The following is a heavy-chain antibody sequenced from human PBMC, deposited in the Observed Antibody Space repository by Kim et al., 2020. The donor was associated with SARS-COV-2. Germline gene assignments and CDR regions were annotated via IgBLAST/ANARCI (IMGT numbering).Heavy chain of an antibody. CDR1: GGSISSGGYY. D-gene: IGHD3-9*01. CDR3: ARAFETGPPYYGMDV. CDR2: IYYSGST. V-gene: IGHV4-31*03. Sequence: SETLSLTCTVSGGSISSGGYYWSWIRQHPGKGLEWIGYIYYSGSTYYNPSLKSRVTISVDTSKNQFSLKLSSVTAADTAVYYCARAFETGPPYYGMDVWGQGTTVTVSS. J-gene: IGHJ6*02.